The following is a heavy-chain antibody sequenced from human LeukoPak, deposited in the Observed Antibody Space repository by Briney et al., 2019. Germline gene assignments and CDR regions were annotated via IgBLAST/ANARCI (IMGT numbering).Heavy chain of an antibody. D-gene: IGHD6-6*01. V-gene: IGHV3-48*01. Sequence: PGGSLRLSCAASGFTFSTLGMNWVRQAPGKGLEWVSHISSISDTIKYADSVKGRFTISRDNDKNLLYLQMNSLRAEDTAVYYCARAPARQVDYWGQGTLVTVSS. CDR3: ARAPARQVDY. CDR2: ISSISDTI. CDR1: GFTFSTLG. J-gene: IGHJ4*02.